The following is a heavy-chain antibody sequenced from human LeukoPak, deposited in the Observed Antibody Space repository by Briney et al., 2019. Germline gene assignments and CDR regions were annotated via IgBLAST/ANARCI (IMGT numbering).Heavy chain of an antibody. V-gene: IGHV3-74*01. CDR1: GFTFSSYW. D-gene: IGHD1-1*01. CDR2: INSDGSST. CDR3: ARGTSGDRLIHY. Sequence: PGGSLRLSCAASGFTFSSYWMHWVRQAPGKGLVWVSRINSDGSSTSYADSVKGRFTISRDNAKNTLYLQMNSLRAEDTAVYYCARGTSGDRLIHYWGQGTLVTVSS. J-gene: IGHJ4*02.